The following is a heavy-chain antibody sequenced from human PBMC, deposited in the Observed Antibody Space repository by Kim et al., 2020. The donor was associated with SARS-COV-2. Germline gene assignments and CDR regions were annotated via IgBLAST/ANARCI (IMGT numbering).Heavy chain of an antibody. CDR3: ARGLLLWFGELTGCWFDP. Sequence: KSRVTISVDTSKNQFSLKLSSVTAADTAVYYCARGLLLWFGELTGCWFDPWGQGTLVTVSS. V-gene: IGHV4-34*01. J-gene: IGHJ5*02. D-gene: IGHD3-10*01.